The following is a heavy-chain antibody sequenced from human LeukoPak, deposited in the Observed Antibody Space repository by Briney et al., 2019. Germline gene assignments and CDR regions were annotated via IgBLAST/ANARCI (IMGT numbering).Heavy chain of an antibody. V-gene: IGHV4-59*01. CDR2: IHSSGST. Sequence: SETLSLTCTVSGGSITTYYWSWIRQPPGKGLEWIGYIHSSGSTNYNPSLKSRVTISVDTSKNQFSLNLSSVTAADTAMYYCARGDWSLYYFDYWGQGTLVTVSS. D-gene: IGHD3/OR15-3a*01. CDR3: ARGDWSLYYFDY. CDR1: GGSITTYY. J-gene: IGHJ4*01.